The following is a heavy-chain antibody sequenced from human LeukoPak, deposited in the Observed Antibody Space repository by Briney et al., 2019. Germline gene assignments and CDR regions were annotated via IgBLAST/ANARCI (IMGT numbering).Heavy chain of an antibody. CDR3: ARLSAMVRGPEDIYYFEY. J-gene: IGHJ4*02. Sequence: PGGSLRLSCAASGFTFSNAWMSWVRQAPGKGLEWVANIRQDGSEKYYVDSVKGRFTISRDIAKKSLYLQMNSLRAEDTAVYYCARLSAMVRGPEDIYYFEYWGQGTLVTVSS. CDR1: GFTFSNAW. V-gene: IGHV3-7*01. D-gene: IGHD3-10*01. CDR2: IRQDGSEK.